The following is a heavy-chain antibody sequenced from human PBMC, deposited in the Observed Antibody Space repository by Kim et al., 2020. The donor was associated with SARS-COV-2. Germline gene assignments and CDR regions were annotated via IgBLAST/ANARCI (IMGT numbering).Heavy chain of an antibody. V-gene: IGHV3-13*04. D-gene: IGHD4-4*01. J-gene: IGHJ6*01. CDR1: GFTFADYD. CDR3: VRGAVTGSYGMDV. Sequence: GGSLRLSCAASGFTFADYDIHWARQPAGKGLEWVSSIDTSGKTYYPGSVKGRFTISRENARNSAYLQMYSLRAGDTAVDFCVRGAVTGSYGMDVWGLG. CDR2: IDTSGKT.